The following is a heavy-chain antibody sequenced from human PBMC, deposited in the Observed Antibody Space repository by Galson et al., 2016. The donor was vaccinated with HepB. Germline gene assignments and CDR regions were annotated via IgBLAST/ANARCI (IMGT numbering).Heavy chain of an antibody. J-gene: IGHJ6*04. Sequence: SLRLSCAASGFNFISHGMHWVRQAPGKGLEWVGVIWYDGSRKLFADSLKGRFTITRDNSKNTVFLQMTSLRAEDAAVYYCARDGTPLTIYGTAKGGMEVWGRGTTVTVSA. CDR3: ARDGTPLTIYGTAKGGMEV. CDR2: IWYDGSRK. D-gene: IGHD1-7*01. V-gene: IGHV3-33*01. CDR1: GFNFISHG.